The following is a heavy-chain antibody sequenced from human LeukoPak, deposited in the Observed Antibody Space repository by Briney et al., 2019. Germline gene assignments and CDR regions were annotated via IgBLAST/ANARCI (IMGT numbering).Heavy chain of an antibody. CDR1: GGSFSGYY. Sequence: PSETLSLTCAVYGGSFSGYYWSWIRQPPGKGLEWIGEINHSGSTNYNPSLKSRVTVSVDTSKNQFSLKLSSVTAADTAVYYCAREVRYFDWLPGGNDAFDIWGQGTMVTVSS. D-gene: IGHD3-9*01. CDR3: AREVRYFDWLPGGNDAFDI. J-gene: IGHJ3*02. CDR2: INHSGST. V-gene: IGHV4-34*01.